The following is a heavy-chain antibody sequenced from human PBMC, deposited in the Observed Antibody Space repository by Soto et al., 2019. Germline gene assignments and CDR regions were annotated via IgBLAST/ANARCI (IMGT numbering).Heavy chain of an antibody. CDR3: ARDGVVATTFFGFLDY. V-gene: IGHV3-30*02. CDR2: IRYDGSDE. D-gene: IGHD1-26*01. Sequence: QVQLVESGGGVGQPGGSLRLSCAASASIFKGHGMHWVRQAPGKGLEWVAIIRYDGSDEHYGDSVKGRFTISRDNSKNMLYLQMNSLRAKDTAVYYCARDGVVATTFFGFLDYWGQGTLVTVSS. CDR1: ASIFKGHG. J-gene: IGHJ4*02.